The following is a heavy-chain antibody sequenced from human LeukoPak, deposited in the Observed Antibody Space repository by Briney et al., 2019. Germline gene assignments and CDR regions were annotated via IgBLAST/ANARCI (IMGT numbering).Heavy chain of an antibody. CDR2: ISGSGGST. D-gene: IGHD4-17*01. J-gene: IGHJ4*02. Sequence: GGSLRLSCAASGFTFSSYAMSWVRRAPGKGLEWVSAISGSGGSTYYADSVKGRFTISRDNSKNTLYLQMNSLRAEDTAVYYCATVTSIYFDYWGQGTLVTVPS. CDR1: GFTFSSYA. V-gene: IGHV3-23*01. CDR3: ATVTSIYFDY.